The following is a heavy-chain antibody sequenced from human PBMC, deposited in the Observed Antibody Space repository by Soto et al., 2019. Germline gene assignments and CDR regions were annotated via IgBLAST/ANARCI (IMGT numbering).Heavy chain of an antibody. CDR3: ARGEGDILTGYEGHWFDP. J-gene: IGHJ5*02. CDR2: IIPIFGTA. V-gene: IGHV1-69*12. CDR1: GGTFSSYA. D-gene: IGHD3-9*01. Sequence: QVQLVQSGAEVKKPGSSVKVSCKASGGTFSSYAISWVRQAPGQGLEWMGGIIPIFGTANYAQKFQGRVTMTADESTSTACMELSRLRSEDTAVYYCARGEGDILTGYEGHWFDPWGQGTLVTVSS.